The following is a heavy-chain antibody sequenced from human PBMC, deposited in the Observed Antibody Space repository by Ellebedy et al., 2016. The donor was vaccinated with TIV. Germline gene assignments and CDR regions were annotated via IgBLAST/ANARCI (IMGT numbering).Heavy chain of an antibody. D-gene: IGHD5-24*01. CDR1: GFTFDDYG. J-gene: IGHJ4*02. Sequence: GGSLRLSXAASGFTFDDYGMSWVRQAPGKGLEWVSGISWDGGSTHYADSVKGRFTISRDNSKNSLYLQMNSLRAEDTALYYCAKEGDGSFDYWGQGTLVTVYS. V-gene: IGHV3-43D*03. CDR2: ISWDGGST. CDR3: AKEGDGSFDY.